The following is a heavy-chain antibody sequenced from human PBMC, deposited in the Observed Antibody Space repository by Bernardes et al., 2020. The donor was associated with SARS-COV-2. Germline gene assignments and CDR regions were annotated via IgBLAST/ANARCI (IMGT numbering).Heavy chain of an antibody. D-gene: IGHD5-12*01. Sequence: GGSLRLSCAASGFTVSNAFINWVRQAPGKGLEWVSGIYSGTDIKYADSVKGRFTISRDNSKNTVYLQMNSLRPEDTAVYYCARDLTIMGMDIWGHGTTVKVSS. CDR1: GFTVSNAF. J-gene: IGHJ6*02. CDR3: ARDLTIMGMDI. V-gene: IGHV3-66*02. CDR2: IYSGTDI.